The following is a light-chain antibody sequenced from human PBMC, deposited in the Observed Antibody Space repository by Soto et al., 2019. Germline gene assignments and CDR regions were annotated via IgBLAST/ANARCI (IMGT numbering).Light chain of an antibody. CDR1: QTIATY. V-gene: IGKV1-39*01. Sequence: DIQMTHSPSSLSASVGDRVTITCRASQTIATYLNLYQHKLGKAPKLLIYAASSLQTGVPSRFSGSGSGTDFTLTISSLQPEDFATYFCQQSYTIPITFGQGTRLEIK. CDR2: AAS. CDR3: QQSYTIPIT. J-gene: IGKJ5*01.